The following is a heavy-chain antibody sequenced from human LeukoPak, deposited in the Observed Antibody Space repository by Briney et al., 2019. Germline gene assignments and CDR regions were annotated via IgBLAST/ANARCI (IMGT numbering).Heavy chain of an antibody. D-gene: IGHD2-21*01. Sequence: PGGSLRLSCAASGFTFSRYWMHWVRQAPGKGLVWVSRINNDGSSTTYADSVKGRFTISRDNAKNTLSLQMNSLRPEDTAVYYCARGAYCRGDCPLPISLYWGQGTLVTVSS. J-gene: IGHJ4*02. CDR3: ARGAYCRGDCPLPISLY. CDR1: GFTFSRYW. CDR2: INNDGSST. V-gene: IGHV3-74*01.